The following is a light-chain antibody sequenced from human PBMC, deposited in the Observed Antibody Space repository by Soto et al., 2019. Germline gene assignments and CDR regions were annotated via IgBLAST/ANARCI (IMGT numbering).Light chain of an antibody. Sequence: DIQMTQSQSSLSASVGGRVTITCQASQDISNYLNWYQQKPGKAPKLLIYDASNLETGVPSRFSGSGSGTDFTFTISSLQPEDIATYYCQQYDNLPLTFGGGTKVDIK. J-gene: IGKJ4*01. V-gene: IGKV1-33*01. CDR1: QDISNY. CDR3: QQYDNLPLT. CDR2: DAS.